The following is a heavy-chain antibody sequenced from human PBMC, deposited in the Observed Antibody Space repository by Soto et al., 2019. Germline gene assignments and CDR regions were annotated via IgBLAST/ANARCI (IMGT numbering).Heavy chain of an antibody. CDR2: INDSGTT. CDR3: ARGPAYDGSGYLRY. D-gene: IGHD3-22*01. V-gene: IGHV4-34*01. CDR1: GGSFSGYY. Sequence: SETLSLTCAVSGGSFSGYYWSWIRQPPGKGLEWIGEINDSGTTNYNPSLTGRVTVSVDTSKNRFSLRLSSVTAADTAVYFCARGPAYDGSGYLRYWGQVTLVTVSS. J-gene: IGHJ4*02.